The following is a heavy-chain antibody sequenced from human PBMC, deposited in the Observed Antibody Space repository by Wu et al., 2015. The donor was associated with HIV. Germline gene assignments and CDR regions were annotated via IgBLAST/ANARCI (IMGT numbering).Heavy chain of an antibody. CDR3: ARDVGVVRGVIRYWYFDL. CDR2: INPNSGGT. D-gene: IGHD3-10*01. V-gene: IGHV1-2*02. J-gene: IGHJ2*01. CDR1: GYTFTGYY. Sequence: QVQLVQSGAEVKKPGASVKVSCKASGYTFTGYYMHWVRQAPGQGLEWMGWINPNSGGTNYAQKFQGRVTMTRDTSISTAYMELSRLRSDDTAVYYCARDVGVVRGVIRYWYFDLWGRGTWSLSPQ.